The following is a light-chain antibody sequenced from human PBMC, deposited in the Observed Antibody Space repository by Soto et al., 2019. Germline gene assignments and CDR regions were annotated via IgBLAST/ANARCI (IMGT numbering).Light chain of an antibody. Sequence: QSALTQPPSASGSPGQSVTISCTGTSSDVGGYNYVSWYQQHPGKAPKVMIYEVSKRPSGVPDRFSGSKSGNTASLTVSGLQAEDEADYYCSSYAGSNSVFGGGTTVTVL. CDR2: EVS. CDR3: SSYAGSNSV. J-gene: IGLJ3*02. V-gene: IGLV2-8*01. CDR1: SSDVGGYNY.